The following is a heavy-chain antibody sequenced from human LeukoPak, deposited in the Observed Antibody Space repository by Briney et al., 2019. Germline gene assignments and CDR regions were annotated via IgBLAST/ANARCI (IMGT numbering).Heavy chain of an antibody. J-gene: IGHJ3*02. CDR1: GFTFSSYW. CDR2: IRQDGSEK. CDR3: ARDSLVIKDAFDI. D-gene: IGHD3-9*01. Sequence: PGGSLRLSSAASGFTFSSYWMSWVRQAPGKGLEWVANIRQDGSEKYYVDSVKGRFTISRDNAKNSLYLQMNSLRAEDTAVYYCARDSLVIKDAFDIWGQGTMVTVSS. V-gene: IGHV3-7*01.